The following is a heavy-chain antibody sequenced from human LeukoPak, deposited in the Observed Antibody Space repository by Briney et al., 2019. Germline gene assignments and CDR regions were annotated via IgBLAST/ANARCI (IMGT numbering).Heavy chain of an antibody. Sequence: PSETLSLTCTVSGGSTSSYYWSWIRQPPGKGLEWIGYIYYSGSTIYNPSLKSRVTISVDTSKNQFSLKLSSVTAADTAVYYCARGSPHTYYYDSSGLQSAFDIWGQGTMVTVSS. D-gene: IGHD3-22*01. CDR1: GGSTSSYY. CDR3: ARGSPHTYYYDSSGLQSAFDI. J-gene: IGHJ3*02. V-gene: IGHV4-59*01. CDR2: IYYSGST.